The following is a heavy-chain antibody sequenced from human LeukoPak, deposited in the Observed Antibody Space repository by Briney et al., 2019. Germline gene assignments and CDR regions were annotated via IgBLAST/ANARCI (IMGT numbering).Heavy chain of an antibody. CDR2: ISGSGGST. V-gene: IGHV3-23*01. CDR1: GFTFSSYA. J-gene: IGHJ5*02. CDR3: AKDQGSTARWFDP. D-gene: IGHD2-2*01. Sequence: GSLRLSCAASGFTFSSYAMSWVRQAPGKGLEWVSAISGSGGSTYYADSMKGRFTISRDNSKNALYLQMNSLRAEDTAVYYYAKDQGSTARWFDPWGQGTLVTVSS.